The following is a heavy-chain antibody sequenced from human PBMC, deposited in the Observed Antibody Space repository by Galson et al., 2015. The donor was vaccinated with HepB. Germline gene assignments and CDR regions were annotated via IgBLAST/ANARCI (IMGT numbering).Heavy chain of an antibody. J-gene: IGHJ4*02. CDR2: IRSSGDYK. Sequence: SLRLSCAASGFTFSDSGMIWVRQAPGKGLEWVSFIRSSGDYKYYADSLKGRFTISRDNAKNSLYLQMNSLRAEDTAFYFCASENPGYPVDFWGQGTLVTVSS. CDR3: ASENPGYPVDF. CDR1: GFTFSDSG. D-gene: IGHD2-15*01. V-gene: IGHV3-21*01.